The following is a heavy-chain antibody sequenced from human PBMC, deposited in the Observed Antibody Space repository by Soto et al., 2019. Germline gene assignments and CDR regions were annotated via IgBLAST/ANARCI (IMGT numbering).Heavy chain of an antibody. V-gene: IGHV3-30*18. CDR2: ISYDGKNT. J-gene: IGHJ4*02. CDR1: GFTFRSYA. CDR3: AKDGSTESHIDS. Sequence: HPGGSLRLSCAASGFTFRSYAMHWVRQAPGKGLEWVALISYDGKNTYYADSVKGRFSISRDNFQKTVYLQMNSLTTDDTALYYCAKDGSTESHIDSWGQGTLVTVSS.